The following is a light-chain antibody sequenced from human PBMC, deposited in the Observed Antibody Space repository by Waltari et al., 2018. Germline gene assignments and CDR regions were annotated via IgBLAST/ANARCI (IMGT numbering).Light chain of an antibody. CDR2: DAS. V-gene: IGKV3-20*01. Sequence: SSRASQSGGKYLVWYQQKPGQAPRLLIYDASTRATGIPDRFSGSGSGTDFSLTISRLEPEDFAVYYCQKYVNLPATFGQGTRVEIK. J-gene: IGKJ1*01. CDR3: QKYVNLPAT. CDR1: QSGGKY.